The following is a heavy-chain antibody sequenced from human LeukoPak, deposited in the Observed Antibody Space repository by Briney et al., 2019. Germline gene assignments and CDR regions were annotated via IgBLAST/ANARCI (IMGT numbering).Heavy chain of an antibody. CDR1: GFTFSSYA. V-gene: IGHV3-23*01. Sequence: GGSLRLSCAASGFTFSSYAMSWVRQAPGKGLERVSAISGSGGSTYYADSVKGRFTISRDNSKNTLYLQMNSLRAEDTAVYYCAKSPFSSWNYGVWGQGTLVTVSS. J-gene: IGHJ4*02. CDR2: ISGSGGST. D-gene: IGHD1-7*01. CDR3: AKSPFSSWNYGV.